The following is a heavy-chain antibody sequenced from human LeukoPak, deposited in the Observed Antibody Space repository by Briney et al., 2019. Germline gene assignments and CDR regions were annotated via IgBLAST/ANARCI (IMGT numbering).Heavy chain of an antibody. CDR1: GFTFTNYA. J-gene: IGHJ4*02. D-gene: IGHD2/OR15-2a*01. Sequence: PGGSLRLSCTASGFTFTNYAMTWVRQAPGKGLEWGSAISPSGSHTYYADSVKGRFTFSRDNSKNTVYLQMNSLRVEDSAIYYCAKNGGTGTAFYDYWGQGALVAVSS. CDR2: ISPSGSHT. V-gene: IGHV3-23*01. CDR3: AKNGGTGTAFYDY.